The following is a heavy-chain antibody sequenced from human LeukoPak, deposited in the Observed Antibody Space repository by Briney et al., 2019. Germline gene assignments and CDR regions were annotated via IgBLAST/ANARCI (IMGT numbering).Heavy chain of an antibody. Sequence: GGSLRLSCVASGFTFSSSGMHWVRQAPGKGLEWVVGISYDGSTTYYPNSVKGRFIISRDNTKNTLYLQMSSLRAEDTAVYYCARDLARYSSGCDYWGQGTLVTVSS. J-gene: IGHJ4*02. D-gene: IGHD6-19*01. CDR1: GFTFSSSG. CDR2: ISYDGSTT. V-gene: IGHV3-30*03. CDR3: ARDLARYSSGCDY.